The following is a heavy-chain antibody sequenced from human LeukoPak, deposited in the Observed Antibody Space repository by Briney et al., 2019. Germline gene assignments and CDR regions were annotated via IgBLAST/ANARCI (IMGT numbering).Heavy chain of an antibody. CDR1: GLVFDNYG. Sequence: GGSLRLSCRGSGLVFDNYGMTWVRQAPGKGLEWVSAITGSGKGTWYADAVTGRFTVSRDNSRNTLYLQMDSLRADDTAVYYCAKDPNGDYVGAFDFWGPGTLVTVSS. V-gene: IGHV3-23*01. D-gene: IGHD4-17*01. CDR3: AKDPNGDYVGAFDF. CDR2: ITGSGKGT. J-gene: IGHJ3*01.